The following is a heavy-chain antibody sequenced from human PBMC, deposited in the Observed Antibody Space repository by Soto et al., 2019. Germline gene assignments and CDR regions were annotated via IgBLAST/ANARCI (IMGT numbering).Heavy chain of an antibody. J-gene: IGHJ4*02. CDR3: ARQIYDSDTGPNFQYYFDS. CDR2: IDPSDSQT. CDR1: GYSFAGYW. D-gene: IGHD3-22*01. V-gene: IGHV5-10-1*01. Sequence: GESLKISCKGSGYSFAGYWITWVRQKPGKGLEWMGRIDPSDSQTYYSPSFRGHVTISVTKSITTVFLQWSGLRASDTAMYYCARQIYDSDTGPNFQYYFDSWGQGTPVTVSS.